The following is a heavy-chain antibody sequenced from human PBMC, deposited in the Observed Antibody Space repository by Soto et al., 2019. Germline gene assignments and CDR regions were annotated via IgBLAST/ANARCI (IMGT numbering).Heavy chain of an antibody. CDR2: ISYDGSNK. D-gene: IGHD3-10*01. J-gene: IGHJ6*02. CDR3: AKFRERITMVRGVIYTLNHGMDV. V-gene: IGHV3-30*18. CDR1: GFSFSTYG. Sequence: GGSLRLSCAASGFSFSTYGMHWVRQAPGKGLEWVAVISYDGSNKYYADSVKGRFTISRDNSKNTLYLQMNSLRAEDTAVYYCAKFRERITMVRGVIYTLNHGMDVWGQGTTVTVSS.